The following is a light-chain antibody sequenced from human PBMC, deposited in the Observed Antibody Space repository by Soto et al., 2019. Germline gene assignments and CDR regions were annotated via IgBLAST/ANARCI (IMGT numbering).Light chain of an antibody. V-gene: IGLV2-23*01. Sequence: SVLTQPASVSGSPGQSITISCTGTISDVGSYNLVSWYQQHPGKAPKLMIYEGSKRPSGVSNRFSGSKSGNTASLTISGLQAEDEADYYCCSYAGSSTYVFGTGTKLTVL. J-gene: IGLJ1*01. CDR2: EGS. CDR3: CSYAGSSTYV. CDR1: ISDVGSYNL.